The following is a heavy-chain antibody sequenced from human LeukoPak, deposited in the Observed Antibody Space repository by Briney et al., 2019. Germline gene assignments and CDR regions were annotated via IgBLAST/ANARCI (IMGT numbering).Heavy chain of an antibody. CDR2: IYHSGST. D-gene: IGHD7-27*01. V-gene: IGHV4-30-2*01. CDR1: GGSITSGGYY. J-gene: IGHJ4*02. CDR3: ARGQLGFDY. Sequence: SETLSLTCTVSGGSITSGGYYWNWIRQPPGTGLEWIWYIYHSGSTYYNPSLKSRVTISLDRSKNQFSLKLSSVTAADTAVYYCARGQLGFDYWGQGTLVTVSS.